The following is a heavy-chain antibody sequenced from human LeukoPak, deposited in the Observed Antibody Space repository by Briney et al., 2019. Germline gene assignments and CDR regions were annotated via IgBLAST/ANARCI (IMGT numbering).Heavy chain of an antibody. CDR1: GGSISSSSYY. Sequence: KPSETPSLTCTVSGGSISSSSYYWGWIRQPPGKGLEWIGSIYYSGSTYYNPSLKSRVTISVDTSKNQFSLKLSSVTAADTAVYYCARDGTTVSPAVWGKGTTVTVSS. J-gene: IGHJ6*04. CDR3: ARDGTTVSPAV. V-gene: IGHV4-39*07. D-gene: IGHD4-17*01. CDR2: IYYSGST.